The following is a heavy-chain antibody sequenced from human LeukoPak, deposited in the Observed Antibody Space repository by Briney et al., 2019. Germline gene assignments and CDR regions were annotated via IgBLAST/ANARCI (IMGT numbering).Heavy chain of an antibody. V-gene: IGHV4-39*01. Sequence: SDTLSLTCSVSGGSISSVSHYWGSVRQSPGQGLEWIGSIYYSGSTYYNPSLKSRVTISVDTSKNQFSLRLSSVTAADTAVYYCARTFDYWGQGTLVTVSS. CDR3: ARTFDY. CDR2: IYYSGST. CDR1: GGSISSVSHY. J-gene: IGHJ4*02.